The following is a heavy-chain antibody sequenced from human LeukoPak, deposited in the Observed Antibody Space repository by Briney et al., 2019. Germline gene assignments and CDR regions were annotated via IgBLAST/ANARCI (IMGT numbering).Heavy chain of an antibody. Sequence: GGSLRLSCAASGFTFSTYSMNWVRQAPGKGLEWVSYISGSSETIYYADAVKGRFTISRDNAKNSLYLQMNSLRDEDTAVYYCARTPPTAGLTTIGVGSDYWGQGTLVTVSS. J-gene: IGHJ4*02. CDR3: ARTPPTAGLTTIGVGSDY. V-gene: IGHV3-48*02. CDR2: ISGSSETI. D-gene: IGHD4-11*01. CDR1: GFTFSTYS.